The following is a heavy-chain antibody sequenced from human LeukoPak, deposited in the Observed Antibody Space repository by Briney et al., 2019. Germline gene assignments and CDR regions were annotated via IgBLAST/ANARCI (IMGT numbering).Heavy chain of an antibody. J-gene: IGHJ4*02. D-gene: IGHD1-26*01. CDR3: AKDLGFIVGGGY. Sequence: GGSLRLSCAASGFTFSSYGMSWVRQAPGKGLEWVSSISGSDGYTYYADSVKGRFTISRDNSKNTLYLQMNSLRAEDTAVYYCAKDLGFIVGGGYWGQGTLVTVSS. CDR1: GFTFSSYG. V-gene: IGHV3-23*01. CDR2: ISGSDGYT.